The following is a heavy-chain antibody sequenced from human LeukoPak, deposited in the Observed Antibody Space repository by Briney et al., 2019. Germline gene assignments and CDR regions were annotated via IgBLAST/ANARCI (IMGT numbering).Heavy chain of an antibody. CDR2: IYTSGST. J-gene: IGHJ6*03. CDR1: GGSISSYY. Sequence: SETLSLTCTVSGGSISSYYWSWIRQPAGKGLEWIGRIYTSGSTNYNPSLKSRVTMSVDTSKNQFSLKLSSVTAADTAVYYCARGLYYDFWSALNYYYYMDVWGKGTTVTVSS. D-gene: IGHD3-3*01. V-gene: IGHV4-4*07. CDR3: ARGLYYDFWSALNYYYYMDV.